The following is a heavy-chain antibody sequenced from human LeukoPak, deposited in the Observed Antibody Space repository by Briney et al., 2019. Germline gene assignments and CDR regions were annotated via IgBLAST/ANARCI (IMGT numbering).Heavy chain of an antibody. V-gene: IGHV3-11*01. CDR3: ARGENGSFDH. CDR2: VSSTGGDK. D-gene: IGHD3-10*01. Sequence: GGSLRLSCTGSGVTFEDYYLSWIHQAPGKGLEWISYVSSTGGDKFYADPVKGRFTISRDNARNSLYMEMNDLIAEDTAFYYCARGENGSFDHWGQGTLVIVSS. CDR1: GVTFEDYY. J-gene: IGHJ4*02.